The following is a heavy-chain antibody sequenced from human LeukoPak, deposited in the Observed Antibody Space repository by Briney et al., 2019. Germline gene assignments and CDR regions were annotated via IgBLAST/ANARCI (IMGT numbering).Heavy chain of an antibody. CDR1: GFTFGSYA. CDR3: AKAPLDRYYFDY. V-gene: IGHV3-23*01. CDR2: ISYSGSNT. Sequence: VGSLRLSCAASGFTFGSYAMSWVRQAPGKGLEWVSIISYSGSNTYYADSVKGRVTISRDRSKNTLSLQMNSLRAEDTAVYYCAKAPLDRYYFDYWGQGTLVTVSS. J-gene: IGHJ4*02.